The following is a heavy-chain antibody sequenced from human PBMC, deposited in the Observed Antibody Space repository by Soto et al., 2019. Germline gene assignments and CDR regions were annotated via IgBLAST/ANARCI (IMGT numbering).Heavy chain of an antibody. D-gene: IGHD6-19*01. J-gene: IGHJ4*02. V-gene: IGHV4-39*07. CDR2: IYHSGST. CDR1: GGSITSHHYY. CDR3: ARMIAVAGNVGDY. Sequence: PSETLSLTCTVSGGSITSHHYYWGWIRQPPGKGLEWIGSIYHSGSTYYNPSLKSRVTISVDTSKNQFSLKLSSVTAADTAVYYCARMIAVAGNVGDYWGQGTLVTVSS.